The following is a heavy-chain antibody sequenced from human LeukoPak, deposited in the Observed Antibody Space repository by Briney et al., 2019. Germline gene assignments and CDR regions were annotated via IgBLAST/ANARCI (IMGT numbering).Heavy chain of an antibody. CDR2: IIPIFGTA. Sequence: SVKVSCKASRGTVSSYAISRVRQAAGQGREWMGGIIPIFGTANYAQKLQGRVTITTDESTSTAYMELSSLRSEDTAVYYCAARAVPAAINYYYYMDVWGKGTTVTVSS. J-gene: IGHJ6*03. CDR1: RGTVSSYA. D-gene: IGHD2-2*02. V-gene: IGHV1-69*05. CDR3: AARAVPAAINYYYYMDV.